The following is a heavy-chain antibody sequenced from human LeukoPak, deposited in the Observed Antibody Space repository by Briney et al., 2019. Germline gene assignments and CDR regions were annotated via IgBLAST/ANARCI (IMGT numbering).Heavy chain of an antibody. CDR1: GFTFTNYW. J-gene: IGHJ4*02. CDR3: ARGRDYYDSSGYYPQYFDY. CDR2: TSPDGRST. Sequence: GGSLRLSCAASGFTFTNYWIHWVRQVPEKGPVWVSRTSPDGRSTTYADSVKGRFIISRDNAKNTLYLQMNSLRAEDTAVYYCARGRDYYDSSGYYPQYFDYWGQGTLVTVSS. D-gene: IGHD3-22*01. V-gene: IGHV3-74*01.